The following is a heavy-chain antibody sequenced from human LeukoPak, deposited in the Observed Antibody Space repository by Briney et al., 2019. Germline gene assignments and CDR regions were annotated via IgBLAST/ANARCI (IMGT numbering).Heavy chain of an antibody. J-gene: IGHJ3*02. CDR3: ASESYAGDAFDI. CDR1: GGSINSYY. V-gene: IGHV4-59*12. Sequence: SETLSLTCTVSGGSINSYYWSWIRQPPGKGLQWIGCIHYSGSTNYNPSLKSRVTISVDTSKNQFSLKLSSVTAADTAVYYCASESYAGDAFDIWGQGTMVTVSS. CDR2: IHYSGST. D-gene: IGHD2-8*01.